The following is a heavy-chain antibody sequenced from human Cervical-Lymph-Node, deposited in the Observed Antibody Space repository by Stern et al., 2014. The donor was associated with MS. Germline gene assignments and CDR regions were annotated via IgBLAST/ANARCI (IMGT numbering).Heavy chain of an antibody. V-gene: IGHV1-69*01. J-gene: IGHJ4*02. CDR1: GGTFSRYG. CDR2: IIPVVGTA. CDR3: ARGPYNRDFFEY. Sequence: DQLVESGAEVRKPGSSVKVSCKASGGTFSRYGISWVRQAPGQGLEWMGWIIPVVGTADYAEQFQGRVTITADGSTSTAYMELSSLTSADTAVYYCARGPYNRDFFEYWGQGTLVTVSS. D-gene: IGHD1-1*01.